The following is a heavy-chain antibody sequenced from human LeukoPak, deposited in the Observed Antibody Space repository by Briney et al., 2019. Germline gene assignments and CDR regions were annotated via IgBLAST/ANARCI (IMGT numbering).Heavy chain of an antibody. J-gene: IGHJ4*02. CDR1: GFTFSDYS. V-gene: IGHV3-30*02. CDR2: IRYDGNNK. CDR3: ARERYSSGYFDH. Sequence: PGGSLRLSCAASGFTFSDYSMHWVRQAPGKGLNWVAFIRYDGNNKYYADSVKGRFTISRDNSKNTLYLQLNSLRAEDTAIYFCARERYSSGYFDHWGQGTLVTVSS. D-gene: IGHD6-19*01.